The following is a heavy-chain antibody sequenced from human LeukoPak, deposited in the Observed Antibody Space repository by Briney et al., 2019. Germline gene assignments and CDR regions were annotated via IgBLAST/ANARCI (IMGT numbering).Heavy chain of an antibody. CDR3: AKVLPPWYSSRDDNYYMDV. Sequence: GGSLRLSCAASGFTFSSYEMNWVRQAPGKGLEWVSYISSSGSTIYYAESVKGRFTISRDNSKSTLFLQMNSLRAEDTAIYYCAKVLPPWYSSRDDNYYMDVWGKGTTVTVSS. D-gene: IGHD6-13*01. CDR1: GFTFSSYE. CDR2: ISSSGSTI. J-gene: IGHJ6*03. V-gene: IGHV3-48*03.